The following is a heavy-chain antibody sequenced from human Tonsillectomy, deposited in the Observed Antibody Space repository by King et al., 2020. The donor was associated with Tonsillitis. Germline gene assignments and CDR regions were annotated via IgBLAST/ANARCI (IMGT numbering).Heavy chain of an antibody. Sequence: VQLVESGGGLVQPGRSLRLSCAASGFTFDDYAMHWVRQAPGKGLEWVSGISWNSGSIGYADSVKGRFTISRDNAKNSLYLQMNSLRAEDTALYYCAKALFYYGDYQYYFDYWGQGTLVTVSS. D-gene: IGHD4-17*01. J-gene: IGHJ4*02. CDR1: GFTFDDYA. CDR3: AKALFYYGDYQYYFDY. V-gene: IGHV3-9*01. CDR2: ISWNSGSI.